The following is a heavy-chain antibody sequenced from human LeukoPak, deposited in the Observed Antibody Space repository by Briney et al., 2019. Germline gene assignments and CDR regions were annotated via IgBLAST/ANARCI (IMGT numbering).Heavy chain of an antibody. J-gene: IGHJ6*02. D-gene: IGHD6-19*01. CDR2: IYYSGST. CDR1: GFTFSSYA. V-gene: IGHV4-59*01. Sequence: LSCAASGFTFSSYAMSWVRQAPGKGLEWIGYIYYSGSTNYNPSLKSRVTISVDTSKNQFSLKLSSVTAADTAVYYCAREGIAVAGTFYYYGMDVWGQGTTVTVSS. CDR3: AREGIAVAGTFYYYGMDV.